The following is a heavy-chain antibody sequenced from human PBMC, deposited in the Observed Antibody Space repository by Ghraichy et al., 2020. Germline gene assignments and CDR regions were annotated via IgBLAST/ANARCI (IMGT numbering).Heavy chain of an antibody. CDR2: IKQDGSVK. Sequence: GGSLRLSCAASGFTFSSYWMSWVRQAPGKGLEWVANIKQDGSVKYYVDSVKGRFTISRDNAKNSLYLQMNSLRAEDTAVYYCARDTGIVISGWEDYWGQGTLVTVSS. J-gene: IGHJ4*02. CDR1: GFTFSSYW. V-gene: IGHV3-7*01. CDR3: ARDTGIVISGWEDY. D-gene: IGHD6-19*01.